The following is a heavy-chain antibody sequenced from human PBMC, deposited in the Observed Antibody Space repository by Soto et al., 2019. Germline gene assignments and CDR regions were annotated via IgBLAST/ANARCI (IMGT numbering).Heavy chain of an antibody. J-gene: IGHJ4*02. Sequence: QVQLQESGPGLVKPSETLSLTCTVSGGSISNYYWSWIRQPPGKGLEWIGYIHYSGNTKYNPSLKGRVTISADTSKNQFSLKLSSVTAADPAVYYCARGHFDFWSGYFATIDYWGQGTLVTVSS. CDR3: ARGHFDFWSGYFATIDY. CDR1: GGSISNYY. V-gene: IGHV4-59*08. D-gene: IGHD3-3*01. CDR2: IHYSGNT.